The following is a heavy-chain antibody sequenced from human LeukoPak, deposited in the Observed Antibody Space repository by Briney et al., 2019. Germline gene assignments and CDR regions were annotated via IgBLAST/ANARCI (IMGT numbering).Heavy chain of an antibody. J-gene: IGHJ4*02. V-gene: IGHV4-59*08. CDR2: IYYNGNT. CDR1: GGSISSYY. D-gene: IGHD1-1*01. CDR3: ARNGNWNYVDY. Sequence: PSETLSLTCPVSGGSISSYYWSWIRQPPGKGLEWIGYIYYNGNTNYIPSLKSRVTISVDTSKNQFSLRLSSVTAADTAVYYCARNGNWNYVDYWGQGTLVTVSS.